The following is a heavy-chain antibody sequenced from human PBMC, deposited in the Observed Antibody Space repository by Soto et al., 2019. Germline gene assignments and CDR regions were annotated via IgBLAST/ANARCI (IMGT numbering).Heavy chain of an antibody. J-gene: IGHJ5*02. D-gene: IGHD6-13*01. CDR2: IYYSGST. Sequence: QVQLQESGPGLVKPSQTLSLTCTVSGGSISSGGYYWSWIRQHPGKGLEWIGYIYYSGSTYYNPSLNGRVTISVDTSKNQFSLKLSSVTAADTAVYYCARDGHSSSGPGWFDPWGQGTLVTVSS. CDR1: GGSISSGGYY. V-gene: IGHV4-31*03. CDR3: ARDGHSSSGPGWFDP.